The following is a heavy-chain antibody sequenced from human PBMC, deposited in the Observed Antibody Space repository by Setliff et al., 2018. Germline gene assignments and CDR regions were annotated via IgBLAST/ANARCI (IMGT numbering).Heavy chain of an antibody. CDR1: GGSFSGYY. CDR2: INHSGST. D-gene: IGHD3-10*01. J-gene: IGHJ5*02. V-gene: IGHV4-34*01. CDR3: ARGKGTWVLLRWFDP. Sequence: PSETLSLTCAVYGGSFSGYYWSWIRQPPGKGLEWIWEINHSGSTNYNPSLKSRVTISVDTSKNQFSLKLSSVTAADTAVYYCARGKGTWVLLRWFDPWGQGTLVTVSS.